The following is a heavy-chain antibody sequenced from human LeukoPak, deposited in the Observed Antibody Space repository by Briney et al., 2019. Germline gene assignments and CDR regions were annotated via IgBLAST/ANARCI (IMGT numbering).Heavy chain of an antibody. CDR1: GGSIISVNDY. CDR3: PRGLVGATGGRFDY. J-gene: IGHJ4*02. CDR2: IYASGTT. Sequence: ASDTLSLTCTVSGGSIISVNDYWSWIRQPGGKGLEWIGRIYASGTTNYNPSLKSRVTISVDTSKNQFSLKLSSVTAADTAVHYCPRGLVGATGGRFDYWGQGTLVTVSS. V-gene: IGHV4-61*02. D-gene: IGHD1-26*01.